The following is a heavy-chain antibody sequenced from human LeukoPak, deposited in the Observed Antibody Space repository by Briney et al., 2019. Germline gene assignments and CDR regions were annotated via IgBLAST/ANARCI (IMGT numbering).Heavy chain of an antibody. V-gene: IGHV3-9*01. CDR3: AKESWGYGLDY. D-gene: IGHD7-27*01. Sequence: GGSLRLSCAASGFTFDDYAMHWVRQAPGKGLEWVSGISWNSGSIGYADSVKGRFTISRDNAKNSLYLQMNSLRAEDTALYYGAKESWGYGLDYWGQGTLVTVSP. J-gene: IGHJ4*02. CDR1: GFTFDDYA. CDR2: ISWNSGSI.